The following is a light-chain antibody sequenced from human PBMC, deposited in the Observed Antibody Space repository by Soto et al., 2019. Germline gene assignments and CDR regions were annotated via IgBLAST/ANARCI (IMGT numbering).Light chain of an antibody. J-gene: IGKJ4*01. CDR3: QQYNNWPRALT. Sequence: EIVMTQSPATLSVSPGERATLSCRASQSVSSNLAWYQQKPGQAPRLLIYGPSTRATGIPSRFSGSGSGTEFTLTISSLQSEDFAVYYCQQYNNWPRALTFGGGTKVEIK. V-gene: IGKV3-15*01. CDR2: GPS. CDR1: QSVSSN.